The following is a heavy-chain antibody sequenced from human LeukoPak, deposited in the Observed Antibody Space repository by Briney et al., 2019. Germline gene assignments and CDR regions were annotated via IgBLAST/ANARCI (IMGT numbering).Heavy chain of an antibody. Sequence: GGSLRLSCAASEFSVGSNYMTWVRQAPGKGLEWVSLIYSGGSTYYADSVKGRFTISRDNSKNTLYLQMNSLRAEDTAVYYCTRVSWRGEIFWGQGTLVSVSS. J-gene: IGHJ4*02. V-gene: IGHV3-66*01. D-gene: IGHD3-3*01. CDR1: EFSVGSNY. CDR3: TRVSWRGEIF. CDR2: IYSGGST.